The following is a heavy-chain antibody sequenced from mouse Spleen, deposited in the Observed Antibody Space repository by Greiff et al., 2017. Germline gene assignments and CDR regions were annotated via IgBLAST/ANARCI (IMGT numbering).Heavy chain of an antibody. J-gene: IGHJ4*01. V-gene: IGHV2-2*01. CDR2: IWSGGST. Sequence: VKLVESGPGLVQPSQSLSITCTVSGFSLTSYGVHWVRQSPGKGLEWLGVIWSGGSTDYNAAFISRLSISKDNSKSQVFFKMNSLQADDTAIYYCARIYYGNPYYAMDYWGQGTSVTVSS. CDR1: GFSLTSYG. D-gene: IGHD2-1*01. CDR3: ARIYYGNPYYAMDY.